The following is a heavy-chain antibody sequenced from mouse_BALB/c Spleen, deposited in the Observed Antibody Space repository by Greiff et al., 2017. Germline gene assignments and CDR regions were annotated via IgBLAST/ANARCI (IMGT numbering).Heavy chain of an antibody. D-gene: IGHD4-1*01. CDR2: ISSGSSTI. CDR3: ARSPNWDFDY. J-gene: IGHJ2*01. V-gene: IGHV5-17*02. CDR1: GFTFSSFG. Sequence: EVKLVESGGGLVQPGGSRKLSCAASGFTFSSFGMHWVRQAPEKGLEWVAYISSGSSTIYYADTVKGRFTISRDNPKNTLFLQMTSLRSEDTAMYYCARSPNWDFDYWGQGTTLTVSS.